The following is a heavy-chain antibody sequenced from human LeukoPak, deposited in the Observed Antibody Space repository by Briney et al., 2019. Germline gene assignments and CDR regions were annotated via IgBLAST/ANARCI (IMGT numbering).Heavy chain of an antibody. J-gene: IGHJ4*02. CDR2: IKQDGSEK. CDR1: GFTFSSYW. CDR3: ASGSGYDPKGLDY. V-gene: IGHV3-7*01. Sequence: GGSLRLSCAASGFTFSSYWMSWVRQAPGKGLEWVANIKQDGSEKYYVDSVKGRFTISRDNAKKSLYLQMNSLRAEDTAVYYCASGSGYDPKGLDYWGQGTLVTVSS. D-gene: IGHD5-12*01.